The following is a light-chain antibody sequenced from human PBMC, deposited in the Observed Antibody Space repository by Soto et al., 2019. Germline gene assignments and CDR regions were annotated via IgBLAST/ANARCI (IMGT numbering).Light chain of an antibody. Sequence: DIQLTQSPSSLSASVGDRVTITCRASQSIRSHLNWYQQKPGKAPKVLIYTAFTLQGGVPSRFSGSGSETVFTLTISSLQPEDFATYYRQQSYLTPLTFGGGTKV. V-gene: IGKV1-39*01. CDR3: QQSYLTPLT. CDR2: TAF. J-gene: IGKJ4*01. CDR1: QSIRSH.